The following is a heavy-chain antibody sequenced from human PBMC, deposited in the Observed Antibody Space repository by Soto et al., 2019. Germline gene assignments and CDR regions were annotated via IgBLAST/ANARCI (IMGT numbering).Heavy chain of an antibody. CDR1: GFTFSSYA. CDR3: AKAPDYDYIWGSYRTYVDAFDI. V-gene: IGHV3-23*01. D-gene: IGHD3-16*02. J-gene: IGHJ3*02. CDR2: ISGSGGST. Sequence: SLRLSCAASGFTFSSYAMSWVRQAPGKGLEWVSAISGSGGSTYYADSVKGRFTISRDNSKNTLYLQMNSLRAEDTAVYYCAKAPDYDYIWGSYRTYVDAFDIWGQGTMVTVSS.